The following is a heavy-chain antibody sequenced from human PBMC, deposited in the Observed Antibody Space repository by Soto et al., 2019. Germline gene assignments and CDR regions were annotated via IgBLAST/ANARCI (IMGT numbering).Heavy chain of an antibody. CDR1: GGTFSSYA. CDR2: TIPIFGTA. V-gene: IGHV1-69*13. D-gene: IGHD2-15*01. Sequence: SVKVSFKASGGTFSSYAISWVRQAPGQGLEWMGGTIPIFGTANYAQKFQGRVTITADESTSTAYMELSSLRSEDTAVYYCAREGSYCSGGSCYSHYYYRMDVWGQGTTVTVSS. J-gene: IGHJ6*02. CDR3: AREGSYCSGGSCYSHYYYRMDV.